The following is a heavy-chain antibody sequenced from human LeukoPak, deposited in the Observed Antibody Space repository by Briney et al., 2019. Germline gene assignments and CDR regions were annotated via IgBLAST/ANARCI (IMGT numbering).Heavy chain of an antibody. CDR2: IIPIFGTA. CDR3: ARGSQN. Sequence: VASVKVSCTASGYTFSNYGISWVRQAPGQGLEWMGGIIPIFGTANYAQKFQGRVTITTDESTSTAYMELSSLRSEDTAVYYCARGSQNWGQGTLVTVSS. CDR1: GYTFSNYG. V-gene: IGHV1-69*05. J-gene: IGHJ4*02.